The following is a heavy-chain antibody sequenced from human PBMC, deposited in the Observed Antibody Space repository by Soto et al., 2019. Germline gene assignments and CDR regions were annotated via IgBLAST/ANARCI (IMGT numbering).Heavy chain of an antibody. CDR3: ARDASGYGYFDY. Sequence: GGSLRLSCVASGFTLSSNGMHWVRQAPGKGLEWVAVIWYDGGNKFYADSVKGRFTISRDISKNTVYLQMNSLRAEDTAVYYCARDASGYGYFDYWGPGSLVPVSS. CDR2: IWYDGGNK. D-gene: IGHD5-12*01. V-gene: IGHV3-33*01. CDR1: GFTLSSNG. J-gene: IGHJ4*02.